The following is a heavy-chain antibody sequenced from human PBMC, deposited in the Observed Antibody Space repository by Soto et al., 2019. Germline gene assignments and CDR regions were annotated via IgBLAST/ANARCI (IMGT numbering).Heavy chain of an antibody. CDR1: GGSISSYY. V-gene: IGHV4-59*12. J-gene: IGHJ6*02. CDR2: IYYTGST. D-gene: IGHD3-16*01. Sequence: TSETLSLTCTVSGGSISSYYWSWIRQPPGKGLEWIGYIYYTGSTNYNPSLKSRVTVSVDTSKNQFSLKLSSVTAADTAVYYCARVGGLYYFYYGMDVWGQGATVTVSS. CDR3: ARVGGLYYFYYGMDV.